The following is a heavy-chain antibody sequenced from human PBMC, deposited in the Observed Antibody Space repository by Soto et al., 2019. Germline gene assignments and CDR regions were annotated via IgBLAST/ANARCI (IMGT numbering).Heavy chain of an antibody. J-gene: IGHJ6*02. CDR2: ISFDEAKDK. CDR1: GFTFIDYG. CDR3: AKGTYGGSAPYDYGMDV. V-gene: IGHV3-30*18. D-gene: IGHD3-22*01. Sequence: QVQLVESGGGVVQPGGSLTLSCVGSGFTFIDYGMHWVRKAPGKGLEWLTFISFDEAKDKYYSAPVRGRFSLSRDNSREKLSLQMHSLRSDDTAVYYCAKGTYGGSAPYDYGMDVWGQGTTVTVSS.